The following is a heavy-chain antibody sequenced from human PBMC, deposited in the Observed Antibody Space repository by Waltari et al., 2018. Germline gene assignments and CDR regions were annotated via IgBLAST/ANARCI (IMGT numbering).Heavy chain of an antibody. J-gene: IGHJ4*02. Sequence: QLQLQESGPGLVKTSETLSLTCTVSGGSISSSSYYWGWIRQPPGKGLEWIGSIYYSGSPVVSPSLSRQDPCSVDPSTKPFSLKLSSVPAAGQAVYYCARPAGASRRSWYARAELGLLELDYWGQGTLVTVSS. V-gene: IGHV4-39*01. CDR3: ARPAGASRRSWYARAELGLLELDY. D-gene: IGHD6-13*01. CDR1: GGSISSSSYY. CDR2: IYYSGSP.